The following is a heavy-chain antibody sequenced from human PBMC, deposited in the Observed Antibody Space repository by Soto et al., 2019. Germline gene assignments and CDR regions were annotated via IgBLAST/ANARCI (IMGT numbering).Heavy chain of an antibody. J-gene: IGHJ4*02. V-gene: IGHV1-18*04. CDR2: ISTYNGNT. Sequence: ASVKVSCKAPGDTFTNSGICWVRQAPGQGLEWMGWISTYNGNTNYAQRFQGRVTMTKDTSTSTAYMELGSLTSDDTAVYYCGLGTRTFDLWGQGALVTVSS. CDR1: GDTFTNSG. D-gene: IGHD6-19*01. CDR3: GLGTRTFDL.